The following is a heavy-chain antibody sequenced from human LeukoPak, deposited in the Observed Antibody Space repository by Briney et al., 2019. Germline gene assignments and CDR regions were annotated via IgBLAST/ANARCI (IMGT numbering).Heavy chain of an antibody. CDR3: ARGRSGSYYYYYGMDV. J-gene: IGHJ6*02. Sequence: SETLSLTCAVYGGSFSGYYWSWIRQPPGKGLEWIGEINHSGSTNYNPSLKSRVTISVDTSKNQFSLKLSSVTAADTAVYYCARGRSGSYYYYYGMDVWGQGTTVTVSS. CDR2: INHSGST. V-gene: IGHV4-34*01. CDR1: GGSFSGYY. D-gene: IGHD1-26*01.